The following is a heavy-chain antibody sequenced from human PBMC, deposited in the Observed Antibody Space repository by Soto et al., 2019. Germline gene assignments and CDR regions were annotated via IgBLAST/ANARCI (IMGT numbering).Heavy chain of an antibody. Sequence: QVKLVQSGAEVKNPWVSVKVSCKASGYHFTRYGISWVRQAPGQGLEWMGWIRSYNGKTNYAQKLQGRVTMNTETSTSTAYRELRSLRSDDTAVYYCAREGEGVDGTTRGEDFDYCGQGTLVTVSS. CDR3: AREGEGVDGTTRGEDFDY. CDR2: IRSYNGKT. CDR1: GYHFTRYG. V-gene: IGHV1-18*01. J-gene: IGHJ4*02. D-gene: IGHD6-19*01.